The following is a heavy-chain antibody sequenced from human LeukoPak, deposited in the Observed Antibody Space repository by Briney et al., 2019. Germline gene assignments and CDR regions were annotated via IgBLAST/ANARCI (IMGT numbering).Heavy chain of an antibody. D-gene: IGHD6-19*01. CDR2: ISAYNGKT. V-gene: IGHV1-18*01. CDR1: GYTFTSYG. J-gene: IGHJ4*02. Sequence: ASVKVSCKASGYTFTSYGISWVRQAPGQGHEWMGWISAYNGKTNYAQKLQGRVTMTTDTSTSKAYMELKSLRSDDTAVYYCARRAVAGSFDSRGPGTLVTVSS. CDR3: ARRAVAGSFDS.